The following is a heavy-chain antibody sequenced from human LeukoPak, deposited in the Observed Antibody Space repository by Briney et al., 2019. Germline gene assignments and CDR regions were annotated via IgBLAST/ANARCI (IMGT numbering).Heavy chain of an antibody. CDR3: ARDLDFWSGYYTGSGAFDI. V-gene: IGHV4-59*11. J-gene: IGHJ3*02. CDR2: IYYGGST. CDR1: GGSISTHY. Sequence: SETLSLTCTVSGGSISTHYWSWIRQPPGKGLEWIGYIYYGGSTNYNPSLKSRVTISVDTSKNQFSLKLSSVTAADTAVYYCARDLDFWSGYYTGSGAFDIWGQGTTVTVSS. D-gene: IGHD3-3*01.